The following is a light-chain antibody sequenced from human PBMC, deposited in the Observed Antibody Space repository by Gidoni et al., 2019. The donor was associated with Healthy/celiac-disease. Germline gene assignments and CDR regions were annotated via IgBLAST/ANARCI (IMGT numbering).Light chain of an antibody. Sequence: DIQMTQSPSSLSASVGDRVTITCRASQSISSYLNWYQQKPGKAPKLLIYAASSLQSGVPARFSGSRCGTDFTLTISSLQPEDCVTYYCRQRYSTLARTFGGGTKVEIK. V-gene: IGKV1-39*01. CDR3: RQRYSTLART. CDR2: AAS. CDR1: QSISSY. J-gene: IGKJ4*01.